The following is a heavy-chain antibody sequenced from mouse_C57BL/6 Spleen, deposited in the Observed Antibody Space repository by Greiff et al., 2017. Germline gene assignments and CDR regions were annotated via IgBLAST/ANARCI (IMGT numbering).Heavy chain of an antibody. Sequence: QVQLQQPGAELVKPGASVKVSCKASGYTFTSYWMHWVKQRPGQGLEWIGRLHPSDSDTNYNQKFKGKATLTVDKSSSTAYRQLSSLTSEDAAVYYCAIYPQIYYYYDGAMDYWGQGTSVTVSS. V-gene: IGHV1-74*01. CDR3: AIYPQIYYYYDGAMDY. D-gene: IGHD2-4*01. J-gene: IGHJ4*01. CDR2: LHPSDSDT. CDR1: GYTFTSYW.